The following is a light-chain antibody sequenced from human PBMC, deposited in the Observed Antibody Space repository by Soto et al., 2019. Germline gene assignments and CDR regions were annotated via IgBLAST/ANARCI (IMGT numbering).Light chain of an antibody. CDR2: DVR. CDR1: TSDIGGYNF. CDR3: NSYRTISTYV. Sequence: QSALTQPDSVSGSPGQSITISCTGTTSDIGGYNFVSWYQQHPGKAPKLLIYDVRNRPSGVSNRFSGSKSGNTASLTISGLQAEDEADYYCNSYRTISTYVFGSGTKLTVL. J-gene: IGLJ1*01. V-gene: IGLV2-14*01.